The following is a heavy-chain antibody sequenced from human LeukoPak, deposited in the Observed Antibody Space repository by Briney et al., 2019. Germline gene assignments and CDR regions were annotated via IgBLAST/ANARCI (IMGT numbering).Heavy chain of an antibody. J-gene: IGHJ4*02. V-gene: IGHV3-23*01. CDR2: ISGSGGST. CDR1: GFTFSSYA. Sequence: PGGSLRLSCAASGFTFSSYAMSWVRQAPGKGLEWVSAISGSGGSTYYADSVKGRFTISRDNSKNTLYLQMNSLRAEDTAVYYCAKAGGSGGYFGGDYWGQGTLVTVSS. CDR3: AKAGGSGGYFGGDY. D-gene: IGHD1-26*01.